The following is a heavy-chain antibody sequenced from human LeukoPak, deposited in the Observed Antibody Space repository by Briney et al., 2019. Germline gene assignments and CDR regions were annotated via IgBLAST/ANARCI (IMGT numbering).Heavy chain of an antibody. V-gene: IGHV4-39*01. J-gene: IGHJ5*02. CDR2: IYYSGST. CDR3: ARLIGGKAYNWFDP. CDR1: GGSISSSSYY. Sequence: SETLSLTCTVSGGSISSSSYYWGWLRQPPGKGLEWIGSIYYSGSTYYNPSLKSRVTISVDTSKNQFSLKLSSVTAADTAVYYCARLIGGKAYNWFDPWGQGTLVTVSS. D-gene: IGHD3-16*01.